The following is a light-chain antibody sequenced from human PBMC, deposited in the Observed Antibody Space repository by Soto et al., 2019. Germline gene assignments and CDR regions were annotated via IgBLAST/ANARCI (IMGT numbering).Light chain of an antibody. V-gene: IGKV1-39*01. CDR3: QQSYSTSIT. J-gene: IGKJ5*01. CDR1: QSINRY. CDR2: AAS. Sequence: DIQMTQAPSSLSASVGDRVTITCRASQSINRYLNWYQQKPGQAPKLLIFAASSIQSGVPSRFSGSGSGTDFTLTISSLQPEDFATYFCQQSYSTSITFGQGTRLDIK.